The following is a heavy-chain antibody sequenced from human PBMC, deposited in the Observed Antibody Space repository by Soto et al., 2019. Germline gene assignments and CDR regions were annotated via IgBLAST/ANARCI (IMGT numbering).Heavy chain of an antibody. CDR2: IYSGGST. CDR3: LIDGYTYRHGPLAF. D-gene: IGHD5-18*01. V-gene: IGHV3-66*01. CDR1: GFTVSSNY. Sequence: GGSLRLSCAASGFTVSSNYMSWVRQAPGKGLEWVSVIYSGGSTCYADSVKGRFTISRDNSKNTLYLQMNSLRAEDTAVYYCLIDGYTYRHGPLAFCGQGTTVPVSS. J-gene: IGHJ6*02.